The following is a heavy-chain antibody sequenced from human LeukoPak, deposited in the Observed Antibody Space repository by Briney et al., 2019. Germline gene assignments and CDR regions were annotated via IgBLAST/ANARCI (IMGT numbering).Heavy chain of an antibody. CDR2: IYYSGST. CDR3: AREATTVTGNWFDP. J-gene: IGHJ5*02. D-gene: IGHD4-11*01. Sequence: PSETLSLTCTVSGGSISSYYWSWIRQPSGKGLEWIGYIYYSGSTNYNPSLKSRVAISVDTSKNQFSLKLSSVTAADTAVYYCAREATTVTGNWFDPWGQGTLVTVSS. CDR1: GGSISSYY. V-gene: IGHV4-59*01.